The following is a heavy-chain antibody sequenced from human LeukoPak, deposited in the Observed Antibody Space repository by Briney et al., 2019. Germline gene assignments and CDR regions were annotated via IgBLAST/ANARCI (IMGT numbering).Heavy chain of an antibody. V-gene: IGHV4-39*01. J-gene: IGHJ3*02. CDR1: GGSISSSSYY. CDR2: IYYSGST. CDR3: ARGLWLGELLDAFDI. Sequence: SETLSLTCTVSGGSISSSSYYWGWIRQPPGKGLEWIGSIYYSGSTYYNPSLKSRVTISVDTSKNQFSLKLSSVTAADTAVYYCARGLWLGELLDAFDIWGQGTMVTVSS. D-gene: IGHD3-10*01.